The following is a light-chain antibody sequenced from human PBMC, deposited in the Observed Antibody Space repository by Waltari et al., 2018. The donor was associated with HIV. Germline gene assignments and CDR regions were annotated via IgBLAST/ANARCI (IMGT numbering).Light chain of an antibody. V-gene: IGLV2-14*01. CDR1: AIASDAYSS. CDR3: SSFTATDSVL. J-gene: IGLJ3*02. CDR2: EGT. Sequence: QSALTQPASVSGSPGQSVTISCTARAIASDAYSSLSWYQQHPGKAPQLLIYEGTLRLSGVSDRFSGSKSGNTASLTISRLQPEDEADYYCSSFTATDSVLFGGGTKLTVL.